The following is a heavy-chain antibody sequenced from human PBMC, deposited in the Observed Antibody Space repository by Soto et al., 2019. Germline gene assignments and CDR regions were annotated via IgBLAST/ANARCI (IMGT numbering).Heavy chain of an antibody. CDR1: SGCISSSNW. Sequence: QVQLQESGPGLVKPSGTLSLTCAVSSGCISSSNWWSWVRQPPGKGLEWIGEIYHSGSTNYNPSLKIRVTISVDKSKNQFSLKLSSVTAADTAVHYCARFHHSGHSILGAHYYYYYYMDVWGKGTTVTFSS. V-gene: IGHV4-4*02. CDR2: IYHSGST. J-gene: IGHJ6*03. CDR3: ARFHHSGHSILGAHYYYYYYMDV. D-gene: IGHD5-12*01.